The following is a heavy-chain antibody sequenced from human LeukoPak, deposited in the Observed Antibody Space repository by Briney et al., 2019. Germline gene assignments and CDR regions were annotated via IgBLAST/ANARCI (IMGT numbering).Heavy chain of an antibody. D-gene: IGHD6-6*01. CDR2: INPSGGST. CDR1: GYSFTTYY. V-gene: IGHV1-46*01. J-gene: IGHJ6*03. Sequence: GASVKVSCKALGYSFTTYYMHWVRQAPGQGLEWMGIINPSGGSTSYAQKFQGRATMTRDTSTSTVYMELSGLRSEDTAVYYCARAFARIAARRDYYYYMDVWGKGTTVTVSS. CDR3: ARAFARIAARRDYYYYMDV.